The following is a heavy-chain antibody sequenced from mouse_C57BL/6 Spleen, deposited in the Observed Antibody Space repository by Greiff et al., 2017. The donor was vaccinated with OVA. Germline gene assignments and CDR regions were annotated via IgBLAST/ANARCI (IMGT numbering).Heavy chain of an antibody. J-gene: IGHJ1*03. D-gene: IGHD2-1*01. CDR2: ISPGRGST. V-gene: IGHV1-55*01. CDR1: GYTFTSYW. Sequence: QVQLQQPGAELVKPGASVKMSCKASGYTFTSYWITWVKQRPIQGLEWIGAISPGRGSTNYNEKFKSKATLTVDTSSSTAYMQLSSLTSEDAAVYYCAREDDNGTFDVWGTGTTVTVSS. CDR3: AREDDNGTFDV.